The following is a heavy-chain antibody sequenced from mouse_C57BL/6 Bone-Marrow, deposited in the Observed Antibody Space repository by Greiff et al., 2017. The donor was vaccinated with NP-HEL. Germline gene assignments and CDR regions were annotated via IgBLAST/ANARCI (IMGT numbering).Heavy chain of an antibody. CDR3: ARFHYYGSSYDAMDY. J-gene: IGHJ4*01. CDR2: IYPGSGST. V-gene: IGHV1-55*01. Sequence: QVQLQQPGAELVKPGASVKMSCKASGYTFTSYWITWVKQRPGQGLEWIGDIYPGSGSTNYNEKFKSKATLTVDTSSSTAYMQLSSLTSEDSAVYYCARFHYYGSSYDAMDYWGQGTSDTVSS. D-gene: IGHD1-1*01. CDR1: GYTFTSYW.